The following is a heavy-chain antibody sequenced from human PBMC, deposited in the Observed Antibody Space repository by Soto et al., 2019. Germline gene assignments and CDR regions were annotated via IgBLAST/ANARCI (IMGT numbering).Heavy chain of an antibody. CDR3: ASDNGLPETGYCRGGSCYSLDC. Sequence: QVQLVQSGAEVKKPGASVKVSCKASGYTFTSYAMHWVRQAPGQRLEWMGWINAGNGNTKYSQKFQGRVTITRDTSASTGYLERSSLRSEDTAVYYCASDNGLPETGYCRGGSCYSLDCWGQGTLVTVSS. J-gene: IGHJ4*02. CDR2: INAGNGNT. V-gene: IGHV1-3*01. CDR1: GYTFTSYA. D-gene: IGHD2-15*01.